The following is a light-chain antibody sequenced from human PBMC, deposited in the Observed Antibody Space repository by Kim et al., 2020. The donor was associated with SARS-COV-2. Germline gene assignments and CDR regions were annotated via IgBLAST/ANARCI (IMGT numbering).Light chain of an antibody. J-gene: IGLJ2*01. V-gene: IGLV3-19*01. CDR2: GKN. CDR1: SLRIYY. Sequence: SSELTQDPAVSVALGQTVRITCQGDSLRIYYASWYQQKPGQAPVLVIYGKNNRPSGIPDRFSGSSSGNTASLTITGAQAEDEADYYCNSRDSSGHHLFGGGTQLTVL. CDR3: NSRDSSGHHL.